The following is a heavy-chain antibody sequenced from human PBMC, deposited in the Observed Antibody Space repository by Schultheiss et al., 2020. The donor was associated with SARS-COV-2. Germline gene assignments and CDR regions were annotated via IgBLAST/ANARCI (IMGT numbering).Heavy chain of an antibody. J-gene: IGHJ6*02. V-gene: IGHV3-48*03. CDR1: GFTFSSYE. D-gene: IGHD2-21*02. Sequence: GESLKISCAASGFTFSSYEMNWVRQAPGKGLEWVSYISSSGSTIYYADSVKGRFTISRDNSKNTLYLQMNSLRAEDTAVYYCANCPGYYYGMDVWGQGTTVTVSS. CDR2: ISSSGSTI. CDR3: ANCPGYYYGMDV.